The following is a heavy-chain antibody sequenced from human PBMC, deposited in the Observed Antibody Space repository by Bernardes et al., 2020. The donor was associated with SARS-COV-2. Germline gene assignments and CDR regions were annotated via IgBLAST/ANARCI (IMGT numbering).Heavy chain of an antibody. V-gene: IGHV3-23*01. CDR1: GFTFSSFA. J-gene: IGHJ4*02. D-gene: IGHD6-19*01. Sequence: GGSLRLSCAASGFTFSSFAMTWVRQAPGKGLAWMSTISSGGGGSTYYADSVKGRFTISRDNSRNTLYLQMNSLRAEDTAVYYCAKVQFIGSGWYTFDYWGQGTLVTGSS. CDR3: AKVQFIGSGWYTFDY. CDR2: ISSGGGGST.